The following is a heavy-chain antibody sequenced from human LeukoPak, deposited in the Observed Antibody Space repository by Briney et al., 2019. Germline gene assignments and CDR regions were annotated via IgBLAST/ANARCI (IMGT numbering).Heavy chain of an antibody. CDR2: IYYSGNT. CDR1: GASISSRGYF. V-gene: IGHV4-39*07. Sequence: SETLSLTCAVSGASISSRGYFWGWIRLPPGKGLEWIGSIYYSGNTNYNPSLKSRVTISVDTSKNQFSLKVNSVTAADTAVYYCVRSKSGTYGWFDPWGQGTLVTVSS. J-gene: IGHJ5*02. CDR3: VRSKSGTYGWFDP. D-gene: IGHD4-17*01.